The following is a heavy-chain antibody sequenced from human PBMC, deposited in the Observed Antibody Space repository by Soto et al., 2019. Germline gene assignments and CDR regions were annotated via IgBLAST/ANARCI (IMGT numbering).Heavy chain of an antibody. J-gene: IGHJ5*02. CDR3: AKALCSGGSCYSWSGDP. V-gene: IGHV3-30*18. Sequence: PGGSLRLSCAASGFTFSSYGMHWVRQAPGKGLEWVAVISYDGSNKYYADSVKGRFTISRDNSKNTLYLQMNSLRAEDTAVYYCAKALCSGGSCYSWSGDPWGQGTLVTVSS. CDR2: ISYDGSNK. CDR1: GFTFSSYG. D-gene: IGHD2-15*01.